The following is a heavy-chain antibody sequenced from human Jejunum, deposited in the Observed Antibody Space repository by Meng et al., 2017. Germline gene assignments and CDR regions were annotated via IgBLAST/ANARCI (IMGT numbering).Heavy chain of an antibody. J-gene: IGHJ4*02. D-gene: IGHD3-10*02. CDR2: ISGSSSSI. CDR3: ARGERPTRAMFLPD. Sequence: GGPLRLSCAASGFTFSSHEMNWVRQAPGKGLEWISCISGSSSSIYYADSVKGRFTISRDNAKNSLYLQMNSLTAEDTAVYYCARGERPTRAMFLPDWGQGALVTVSS. V-gene: IGHV3-48*03. CDR1: GFTFSSHE.